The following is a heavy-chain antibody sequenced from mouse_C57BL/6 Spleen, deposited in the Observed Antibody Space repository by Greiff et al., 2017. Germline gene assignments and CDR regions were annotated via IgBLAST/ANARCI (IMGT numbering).Heavy chain of an antibody. D-gene: IGHD2-3*01. V-gene: IGHV1-69*01. Sequence: VQLQQPGAELVMPGASVKLSCKASGYTFTSYWMHWVKQRPGQGLEWIGEIDPSDSYTNYNQKFKGKSTLTVDKSSSTAYMQLSSLTSEDSAVYYCARSLSYDGYEAMDYWGQGTSVTVSS. CDR2: IDPSDSYT. J-gene: IGHJ4*01. CDR1: GYTFTSYW. CDR3: ARSLSYDGYEAMDY.